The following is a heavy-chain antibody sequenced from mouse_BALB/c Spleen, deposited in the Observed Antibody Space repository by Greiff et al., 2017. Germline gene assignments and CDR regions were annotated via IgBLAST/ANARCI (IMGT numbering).Heavy chain of an antibody. CDR3: ASTTVVNWYFDV. V-gene: IGHV3-8*02. CDR1: GDSITSGY. Sequence: EVKLQESGPSLVKPSQTLSLTCSVTGDSITSGYWNWIRKFPGNKLEYMGYISYSGSTYYNPSLKSRISITRDTSKNQYYLQLNSVTTEDSATYYCASTTVVNWYFDVWGAGTTVTVSS. D-gene: IGHD1-1*01. J-gene: IGHJ1*01. CDR2: ISYSGST.